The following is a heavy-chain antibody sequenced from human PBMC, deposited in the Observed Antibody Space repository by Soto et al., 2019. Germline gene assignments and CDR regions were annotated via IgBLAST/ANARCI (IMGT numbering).Heavy chain of an antibody. D-gene: IGHD4-17*01. CDR2: INPNSGGT. V-gene: IGHV1-2*04. CDR3: ARDLSTTVVPYYYMDV. CDR1: GYTFTGYY. J-gene: IGHJ6*03. Sequence: QVQLVQSGAEVKKPGASVKVSCKASGYTFTGYYMHWVRQAPGQGLEWMGWINPNSGGTNYAQKFQGWVTMPRDTSISTAYMELSRLRSDDTAVYYCARDLSTTVVPYYYMDVWGKGTTVTVSS.